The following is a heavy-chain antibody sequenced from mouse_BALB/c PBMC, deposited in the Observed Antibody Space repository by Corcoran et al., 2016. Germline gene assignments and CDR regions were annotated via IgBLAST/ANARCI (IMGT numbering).Heavy chain of an antibody. CDR2: LWWNDDK. D-gene: IGHD4-1*01. J-gene: IGHJ3*01. CDR3: ARIYWEGLAY. CDR1: GFSLRTSGMR. Sequence: QVTLKESDPGLLQPSQTLRLTCSFSGFSLRTSGMRVDWIRQPSGKGLEWLAHLWWNDDKRYDPALKSRLTLSKDTSNNQVFLKIASVVTAETATYYCARIYWEGLAYWGQGTLVTVSA. V-gene: IGHV8-8*01.